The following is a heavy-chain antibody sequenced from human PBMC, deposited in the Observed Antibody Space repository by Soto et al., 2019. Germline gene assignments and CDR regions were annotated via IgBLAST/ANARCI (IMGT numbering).Heavy chain of an antibody. Sequence: QLQLQESGSGLVKPSQTLSLTCAVSGGSISSGCSSWSCIRQPQGKGLEWIGYIYHSWGTCYTPSLKSRVTISVDRSKNQFSLKLSSVTAAYTAVYYCARDHYGDYGYGMDVCGQGTTVTVSS. CDR3: ARDHYGDYGYGMDV. D-gene: IGHD4-17*01. V-gene: IGHV4-30-2*01. CDR1: GGSISSGCSS. J-gene: IGHJ6*02. CDR2: IYHSWGT.